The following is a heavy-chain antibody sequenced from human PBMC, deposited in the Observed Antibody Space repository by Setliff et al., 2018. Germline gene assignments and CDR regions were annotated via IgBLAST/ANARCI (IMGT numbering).Heavy chain of an antibody. V-gene: IGHV4-39*01. Sequence: SETLSLTCTVSGGSISSSSYYWGWIRRPPGKGLEWIGSIYYSGSTYYNPSPKSRVTISVDTSKNQFSLKLSSVTAADTAVYYCARAHIKNWFDPWGQGTLVTVSS. CDR2: IYYSGST. CDR1: GGSISSSSYY. J-gene: IGHJ5*02. CDR3: ARAHIKNWFDP.